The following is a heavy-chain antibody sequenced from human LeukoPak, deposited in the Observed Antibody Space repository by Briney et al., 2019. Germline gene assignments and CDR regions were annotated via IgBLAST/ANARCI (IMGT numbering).Heavy chain of an antibody. CDR1: GFTFDDYA. Sequence: HPGRSLRLSCAASGFTFDDYAMHWVRHAPGKGLEWVSGITWNSGSIGYAGSVKGRFTISRDNAKNSLYLQMNSLRAEDTALYYCAKDRGDYYYGMDVWGQGTKVTVSS. CDR2: ITWNSGSI. V-gene: IGHV3-9*01. D-gene: IGHD3-10*01. CDR3: AKDRGDYYYGMDV. J-gene: IGHJ6*02.